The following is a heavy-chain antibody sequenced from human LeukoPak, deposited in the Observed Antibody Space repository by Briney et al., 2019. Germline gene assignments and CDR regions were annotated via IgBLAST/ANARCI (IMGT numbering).Heavy chain of an antibody. J-gene: IGHJ4*02. CDR3: ARRVSHFYVSGSYFRTYYFDY. D-gene: IGHD3-10*01. V-gene: IGHV4-34*01. CDR1: GGSFGGYY. Sequence: SETLSLACAVNGGSFGGYYWSWIRQPPGKGLEWIGEINHSGITNYNPSLKSRVTVLVDTSKNQFSLKLSSVTAADTAVYYCARRVSHFYVSGSYFRTYYFDYWGQGTLVTVSS. CDR2: INHSGIT.